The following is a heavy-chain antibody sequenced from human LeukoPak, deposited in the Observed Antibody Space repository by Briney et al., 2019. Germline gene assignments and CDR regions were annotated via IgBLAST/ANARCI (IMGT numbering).Heavy chain of an antibody. J-gene: IGHJ4*02. CDR1: GGSFSGYY. Sequence: PSETLSLTCAVYGGSFSGYYRSWIRQPPGKGLEWIGEINHSGSTNYNPSLKSRVTISVDTSKNQFSLKLSSVTAADTAVYYCARRRGVGAANYWGQGTLVTVSS. CDR2: INHSGST. D-gene: IGHD2-15*01. V-gene: IGHV4-34*01. CDR3: ARRRGVGAANY.